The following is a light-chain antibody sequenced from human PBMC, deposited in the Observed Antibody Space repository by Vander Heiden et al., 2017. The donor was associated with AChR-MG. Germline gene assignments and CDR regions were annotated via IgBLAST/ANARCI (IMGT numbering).Light chain of an antibody. V-gene: IGKV2-28*01. CDR2: LGS. J-gene: IGKJ3*01. Sequence: DLVMPQSPLSLPVTPGEPASISCRSSQSLLHSNGYNYLDWYLQKPGQSPQLLIYLGSNRASGVPDRFSGSGSGTDFTLKISRVEAEDVGVYYCMQALQTPFTFGPGTKVEIK. CDR1: QSLLHSNGYNY. CDR3: MQALQTPFT.